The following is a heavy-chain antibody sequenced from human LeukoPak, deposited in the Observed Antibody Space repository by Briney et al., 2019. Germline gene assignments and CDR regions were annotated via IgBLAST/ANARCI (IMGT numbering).Heavy chain of an antibody. CDR1: GFTVSSNY. CDR2: IYSGGST. V-gene: IGHV3-53*01. CDR3: ARSKGAGYYYGAGSPPRFDY. D-gene: IGHD3-10*01. Sequence: PGGSLRLSCAASGFTVSSNYMSGVRQAPGKGLEWVSVIYSGGSTYYADSVKGRFTISRDNSKNTLYLQMNSLRAEDTVVYYCARSKGAGYYYGAGSPPRFDYWGQGTLVTVSS. J-gene: IGHJ4*02.